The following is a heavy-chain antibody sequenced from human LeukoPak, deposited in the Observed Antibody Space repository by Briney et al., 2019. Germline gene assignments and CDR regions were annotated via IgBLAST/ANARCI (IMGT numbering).Heavy chain of an antibody. V-gene: IGHV3-23*01. J-gene: IGHJ6*02. CDR3: AKYLSAKGPPYALEV. CDR1: EFTFRSYA. Sequence: GGSLRLSCAASEFTFRSYAMQWVRQAQGKGLEWVSGISGSGDSTFYADSVKGRFTISRDNSKNTLYLQMNSLRAEDTAVYYCAKYLSAKGPPYALEVWGQGTTVTVSS. CDR2: ISGSGDST.